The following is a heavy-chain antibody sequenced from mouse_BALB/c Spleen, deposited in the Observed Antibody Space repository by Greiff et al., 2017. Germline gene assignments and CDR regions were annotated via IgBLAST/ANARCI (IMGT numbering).Heavy chain of an antibody. J-gene: IGHJ3*01. CDR3: ARDPYDYDAWFAY. V-gene: IGHV5-6-5*01. Sequence: EVHLVESGGGLVKPGGSLKLSCAASGFTFSSYAMSWVRQTPEKRLEWVASISSGGSTYYPDSVKGRFTISRDNARNILYLQMSSLRSEDTAMYYCARDPYDYDAWFAYWGQGTLGTVSA. CDR1: GFTFSSYA. CDR2: ISSGGST. D-gene: IGHD2-4*01.